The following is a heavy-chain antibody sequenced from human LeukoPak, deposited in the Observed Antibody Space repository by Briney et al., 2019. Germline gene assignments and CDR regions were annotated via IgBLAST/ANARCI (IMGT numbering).Heavy chain of an antibody. Sequence: PGGSLRLSCAASGFTFSSYWMHWVRQAPGEGPVWVSRTNSDETSTSYADSVRGRFTISRDNAKNTLYLQMNSLRAEDTALYYCAATTGGYYHFWGQGILVTVSS. D-gene: IGHD3-22*01. V-gene: IGHV3-74*01. J-gene: IGHJ4*02. CDR3: AATTGGYYHF. CDR2: TNSDETST. CDR1: GFTFSSYW.